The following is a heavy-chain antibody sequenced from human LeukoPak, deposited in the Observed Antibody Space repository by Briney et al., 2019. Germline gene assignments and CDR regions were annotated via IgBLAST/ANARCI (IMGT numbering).Heavy chain of an antibody. J-gene: IGHJ4*02. V-gene: IGHV1-18*01. D-gene: IGHD2-2*01. CDR3: ARLGYCSSTSCYALFDY. Sequence: ASVKVSCKASGYTFTSYGISWVRQAPGQGLEWMGWISAYNGNTNYAQKLQGRVTMTTDTSTSTAYMELRSLRSDDTAVYYCARLGYCSSTSCYALFDYWGQGTLVTASS. CDR2: ISAYNGNT. CDR1: GYTFTSYG.